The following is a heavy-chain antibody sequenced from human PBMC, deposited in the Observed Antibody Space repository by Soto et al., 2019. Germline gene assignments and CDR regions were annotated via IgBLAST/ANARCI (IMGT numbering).Heavy chain of an antibody. Sequence: ASVKVSCKASGYSFTSYILHWVRQAPGQRLEWMGWIHAGNRNTKYSQKFQGRLTITRDTSATTVYMELSSLRSEDTAVYYCARESYYDTSGYFEWWGLGTLVTVSS. D-gene: IGHD3-22*01. J-gene: IGHJ4*02. CDR2: IHAGNRNT. V-gene: IGHV1-3*01. CDR1: GYSFTSYI. CDR3: ARESYYDTSGYFEW.